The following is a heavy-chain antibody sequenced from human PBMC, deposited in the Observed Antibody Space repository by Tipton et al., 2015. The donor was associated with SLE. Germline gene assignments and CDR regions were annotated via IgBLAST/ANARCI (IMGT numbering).Heavy chain of an antibody. CDR3: ASAYFRYFDWLLGNDFDY. D-gene: IGHD3-9*01. J-gene: IGHJ4*02. CDR1: GYSFTSYW. CDR2: IYPGDSDT. V-gene: IGHV5-51*03. Sequence: QSGAEVKKPGESLKISCKGSGYSFTSYWIGWVRQTPGKSLEWMGIIYPGDSDTRYSPSFQGQVTISAAKSISTAYLQWSSLKASGTAMYYWASAYFRYFDWLLGNDFDYWGQGTLVTVSS.